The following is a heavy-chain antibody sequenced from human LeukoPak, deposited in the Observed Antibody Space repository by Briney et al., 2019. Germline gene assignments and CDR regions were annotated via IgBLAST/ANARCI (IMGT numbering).Heavy chain of an antibody. Sequence: GGSLRLSCAASGFTFTNYGMHWVRQAPGKGLEWVAVISYDGSNKYYADSVKGRFTISRDNSKNTLYLQINSLRAEDTAVYYCAKDRHDDEVNYFDYWGQGTLVTVSS. CDR1: GFTFTNYG. J-gene: IGHJ4*02. CDR2: ISYDGSNK. D-gene: IGHD3-10*01. V-gene: IGHV3-30*18. CDR3: AKDRHDDEVNYFDY.